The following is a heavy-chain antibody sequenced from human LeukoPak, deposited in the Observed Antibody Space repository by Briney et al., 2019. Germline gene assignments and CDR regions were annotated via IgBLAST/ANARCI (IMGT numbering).Heavy chain of an antibody. CDR2: ISGSGDAT. J-gene: IGHJ4*02. CDR3: AKDRSSGXSCYNY. CDR1: GFTFSNYA. Sequence: GGSLRLSCAASGFTFSNYAMTWVRQAPGKGLEWVSGISGSGDATYYADSVKGRFTISRDNSENTVYLQMNSLRVEDTAIYYCAKDRSSGXSCYNYWGRGXQXTXSS. V-gene: IGHV3-23*01. D-gene: IGHD2-15*01.